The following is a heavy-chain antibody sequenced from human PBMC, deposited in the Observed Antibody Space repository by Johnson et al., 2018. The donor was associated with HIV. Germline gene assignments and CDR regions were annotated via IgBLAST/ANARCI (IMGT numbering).Heavy chain of an antibody. CDR1: GFTFSSYT. V-gene: IGHV3-30*09. CDR3: ARVKQQVVRVGSDAFDI. D-gene: IGHD6-13*01. J-gene: IGHJ3*02. CDR2: ISYAGSNQ. Sequence: QMLLVESGGGVVQPGRSLRLSCAASGFTFSSYTMHWVRQAPGKGLEWVAVISYAGSNQYYADSVKGRFAISRDNSKNTLYLQMNSLRAEDTAVYYCARVKQQVVRVGSDAFDIWGKGTMVTVSS.